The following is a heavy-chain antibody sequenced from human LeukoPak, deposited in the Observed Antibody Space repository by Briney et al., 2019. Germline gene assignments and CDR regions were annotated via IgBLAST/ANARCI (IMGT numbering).Heavy chain of an antibody. Sequence: SETLSLTCAVYGGSFSGYYWSWIRQPPGKGLEWIGEINHSGSTNYNPSLKSRVTISVDTSENQFSLKLSSVTAADTAVYYCARGKGSGPTSDAFDIWGQGTMVTVSS. CDR2: INHSGST. D-gene: IGHD6-19*01. V-gene: IGHV4-34*01. CDR3: ARGKGSGPTSDAFDI. J-gene: IGHJ3*02. CDR1: GGSFSGYY.